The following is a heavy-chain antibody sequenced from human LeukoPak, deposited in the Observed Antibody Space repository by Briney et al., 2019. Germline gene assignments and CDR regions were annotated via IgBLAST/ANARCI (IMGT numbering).Heavy chain of an antibody. CDR2: IRYDGSNK. Sequence: GGSLRLSCAASGFTFSSYGMHWVRQAPGKGLEWVAFIRYDGSNKYYADSVRGRFTISRDNAKNSLYLQMNSLRAEDTAVYYCAKDGYSSGWGRGRYFDYWGQGTLVTVSS. J-gene: IGHJ4*02. CDR1: GFTFSSYG. CDR3: AKDGYSSGWGRGRYFDY. D-gene: IGHD6-19*01. V-gene: IGHV3-30*02.